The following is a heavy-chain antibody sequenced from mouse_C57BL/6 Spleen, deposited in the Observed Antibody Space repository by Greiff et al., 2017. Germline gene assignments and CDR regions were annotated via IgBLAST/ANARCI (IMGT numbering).Heavy chain of an antibody. CDR1: GFNIKDYY. J-gene: IGHJ4*01. Sequence: VQLQQSGAELVKPGASVKLSCTASGFNIKDYYMHWVKQRTEQGLEWIGGIDPEDGETKYDPKFQGKATITAGTSSNTAYLRLSSLTSEDTAVYYCASTVVAGAMDCRGQGTSVT. V-gene: IGHV14-2*01. CDR2: IDPEDGET. CDR3: ASTVVAGAMDC. D-gene: IGHD1-1*01.